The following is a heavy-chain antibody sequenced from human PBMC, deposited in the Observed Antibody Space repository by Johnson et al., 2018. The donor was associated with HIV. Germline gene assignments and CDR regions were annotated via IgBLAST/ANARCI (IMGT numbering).Heavy chain of an antibody. CDR1: GFIFSDYY. Sequence: QMLLVESGGGLVQSGGSLRLSCAASGFIFSDYYMSWIRQATGKGLEWVSYISSSGSTIYYADSVKGRFTISRDNAKNSLYLQMNSLRPEDTAVYYCARVHGWSRGWLFDAFDIWGQGTMVTVSS. CDR3: ARVHGWSRGWLFDAFDI. V-gene: IGHV3-11*04. J-gene: IGHJ3*02. CDR2: ISSSGSTI. D-gene: IGHD6-19*01.